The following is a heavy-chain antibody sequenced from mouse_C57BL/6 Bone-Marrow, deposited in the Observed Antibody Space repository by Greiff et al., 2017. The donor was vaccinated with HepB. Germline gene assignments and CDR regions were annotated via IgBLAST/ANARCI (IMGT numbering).Heavy chain of an antibody. CDR2: IRNKANGYTT. CDR1: GFTFTDYY. J-gene: IGHJ4*01. V-gene: IGHV7-3*01. Sequence: EVQRVESGGGLVQPGGSLSLSCAASGFTFTDYYMRWVRQPPGKALEWLGFIRNKANGYTTEYSASVKGLFTISRDNSQSILYLQMNALRAEDSATYYCARYAALHYYAMDYWGQGTSVTVSS. CDR3: ARYAALHYYAMDY.